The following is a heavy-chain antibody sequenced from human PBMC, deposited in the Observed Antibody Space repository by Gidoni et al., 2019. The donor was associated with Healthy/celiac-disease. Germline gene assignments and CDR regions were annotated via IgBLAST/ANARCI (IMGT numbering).Heavy chain of an antibody. CDR3: ARDRRYSSSWYVDY. J-gene: IGHJ4*02. CDR1: GFPFSSYW. V-gene: IGHV3-7*01. CDR2: IKQDGSEK. Sequence: EVQLVESGGGLVQPGGSLRLSCAASGFPFSSYWMSWVRQAPGKGLEWVANIKQDGSEKYYVDSVKGRFTISRDNAKNSLYLQMNSLRAEDTAVYYCARDRRYSSSWYVDYWGQGTLVTVSS. D-gene: IGHD6-13*01.